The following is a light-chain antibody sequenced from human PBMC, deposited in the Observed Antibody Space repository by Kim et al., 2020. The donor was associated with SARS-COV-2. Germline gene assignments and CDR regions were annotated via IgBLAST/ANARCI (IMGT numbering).Light chain of an antibody. J-gene: IGKJ4*01. CDR1: HDINIF. CDR2: DAS. V-gene: IGKV1-33*01. CDR3: QQFDTVPLT. Sequence: ASVGDRVTLTCQARHDINIFLNWFQQKPGEAPKLLISDASSLETGLPSRFSGSGSGTHFTFTISSLQPGDVATYYCQQFDTVPLTFGGGTKVDIK.